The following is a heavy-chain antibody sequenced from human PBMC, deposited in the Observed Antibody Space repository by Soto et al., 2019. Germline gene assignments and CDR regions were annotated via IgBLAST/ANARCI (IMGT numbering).Heavy chain of an antibody. D-gene: IGHD6-13*01. CDR1: GYTFTNYG. J-gene: IGHJ4*02. CDR2: INTYNSNT. V-gene: IGHV1-18*01. Sequence: QVQLVQSGAEVKKPGASVKVSCKASGYTFTNYGISWVRQAPGQGLEWMGWINTYNSNTNYAQKLQGTITMTTDTSTSTAYMELRSLRSDDTAVYYCARVLPPKQLVMTYWGQGSLVTVSS. CDR3: ARVLPPKQLVMTY.